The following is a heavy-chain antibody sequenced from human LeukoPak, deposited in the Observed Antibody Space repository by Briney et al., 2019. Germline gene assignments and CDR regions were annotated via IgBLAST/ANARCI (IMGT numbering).Heavy chain of an antibody. J-gene: IGHJ3*02. CDR1: GFTFSSYW. V-gene: IGHV3-7*01. D-gene: IGHD2-21*01. CDR3: AREFTLWSPHAFDI. Sequence: GGSLRLSCAASGFTFSSYWMSWVRQAPGKGLEWVANIKQDGSEKYYVDSVKGRFTISRDNAKNSLYLQMNSLRAEDTAVYYRAREFTLWSPHAFDIWGQGTMVTVSS. CDR2: IKQDGSEK.